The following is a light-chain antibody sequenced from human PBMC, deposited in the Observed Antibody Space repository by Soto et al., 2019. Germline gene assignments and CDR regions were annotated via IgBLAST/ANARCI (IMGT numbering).Light chain of an antibody. V-gene: IGLV2-14*03. Sequence: QSALTQPASVSGSPGQSITISCTGTNSDVGPYNYVSWHQQHPGKAPKLMIYNVYDRPSGISNRFSGSKSGNTASLTISGLQGEEEADYYCSSYTISRTYVFGTGTKVTVL. CDR3: SSYTISRTYV. J-gene: IGLJ1*01. CDR1: NSDVGPYNY. CDR2: NVY.